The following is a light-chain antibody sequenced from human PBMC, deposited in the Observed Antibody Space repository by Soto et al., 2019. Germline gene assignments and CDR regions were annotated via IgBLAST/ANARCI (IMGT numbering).Light chain of an antibody. J-gene: IGKJ2*01. CDR3: QQRSNWPPYT. CDR2: DAS. V-gene: IGKV3-11*01. Sequence: IVLTQSPATLSLSPGERATLSCRASQSVSSYLAWYQQKPDQAPRLPIYDASHRATGIPARFSGSGSGTACTLTISSLEPEDFGVYYCQQRSNWPPYTFGQGTKLEIK. CDR1: QSVSSY.